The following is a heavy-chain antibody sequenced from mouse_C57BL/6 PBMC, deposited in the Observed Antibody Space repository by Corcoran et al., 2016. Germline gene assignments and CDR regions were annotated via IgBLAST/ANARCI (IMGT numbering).Heavy chain of an antibody. CDR3: ARSLFTTVAYWYFDV. V-gene: IGHV9-3*01. J-gene: IGHJ1*03. CDR2: INTYSGVP. Sequence: QIQLVQSGPELKKPGETVKISCKASGYTFTTYGMSWVKQAPGKGLKWMGWINTYSGVPTYADDFKGRFAFSLETSASTAYLQINNLKNEDTATYFWARSLFTTVAYWYFDVGGTGTTVTVSS. CDR1: GYTFTTYG. D-gene: IGHD1-1*01.